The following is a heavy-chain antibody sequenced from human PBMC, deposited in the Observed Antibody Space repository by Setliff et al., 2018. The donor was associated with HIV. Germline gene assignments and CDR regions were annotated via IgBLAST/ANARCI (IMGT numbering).Heavy chain of an antibody. J-gene: IGHJ4*02. CDR2: ISRSGSSK. D-gene: IGHD5-12*01. Sequence: PGGSLRLSCAASGFSFGDYYMSWVRQAPGKGLEWISYISRSGSSKTYADSVKGRFTISRDNAKNTLYLQMNSLRAEDTGVYYCHSGYDTEEQSYFDYWGQGTLVTVSS. CDR1: GFSFGDYY. CDR3: HSGYDTEEQSYFDY. V-gene: IGHV3-11*04.